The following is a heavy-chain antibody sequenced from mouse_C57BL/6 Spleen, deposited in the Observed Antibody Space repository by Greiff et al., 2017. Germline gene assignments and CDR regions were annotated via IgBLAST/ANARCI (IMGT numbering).Heavy chain of an antibody. D-gene: IGHD2-3*01. CDR3: AREEGDGYYWFAY. V-gene: IGHV1-80*01. Sequence: QVQLKQSGAELVKPGASVKISCKASGYAFSSYWMNWVKQRPGKGLEWIGQIYPGDGDTNYNGKFKGKATLTADKSSSTAYMQLSSLTSEDSAVYFCAREEGDGYYWFAYWGQGTLVTVSA. CDR1: GYAFSSYW. CDR2: IYPGDGDT. J-gene: IGHJ3*01.